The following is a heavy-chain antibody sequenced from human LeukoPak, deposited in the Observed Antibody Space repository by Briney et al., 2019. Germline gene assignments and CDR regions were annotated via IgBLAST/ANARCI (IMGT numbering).Heavy chain of an antibody. CDR3: ARDGYYYYMDV. CDR2: IQYDGSNK. CDR1: GLSFSSYG. J-gene: IGHJ6*03. V-gene: IGHV3-30*02. Sequence: PGGSLRLSCAASGLSFSSYGMHWVRQAPGKGLEWVAFIQYDGSNKYYADSVKGRFTISRDNAKNSLYLQMNSLRAEDTAVYYCARDGYYYYMDVWGKGTTVTVSS.